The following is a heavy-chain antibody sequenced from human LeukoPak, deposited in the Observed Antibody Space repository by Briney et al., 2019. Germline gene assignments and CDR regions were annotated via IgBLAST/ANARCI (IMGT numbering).Heavy chain of an antibody. CDR1: GFTFSSYA. CDR2: ISYDGSKK. J-gene: IGHJ6*02. V-gene: IGHV3-30-3*01. D-gene: IGHD6-19*01. CDR3: AREVEEYSSGWYPGNYYGMDV. Sequence: PGGSLRLSRAASGFTFSSYAMHWVRQAPGKGLEWVAIISYDGSKKYYADSVKGRFTISRDNSKNTLYLQMNSLRAEGTAVYYCAREVEEYSSGWYPGNYYGMDVWGQGTTVTVSS.